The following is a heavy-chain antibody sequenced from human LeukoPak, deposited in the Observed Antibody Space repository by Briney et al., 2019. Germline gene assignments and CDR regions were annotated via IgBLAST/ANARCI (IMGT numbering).Heavy chain of an antibody. V-gene: IGHV3-23*01. CDR3: AKSKGSGYDWDY. CDR2: ISGSGGST. J-gene: IGHJ4*02. CDR1: GFTFSSYA. D-gene: IGHD5-12*01. Sequence: PGGSLRLSCAASGFTFSSYAMSWVRQAPGKGLEWVSAISGSGGSTYYADSVKGRFIISRDNSKNTLYLQMNSLRAEDTAVYYCAKSKGSGYDWDYWGQGTLVTVSS.